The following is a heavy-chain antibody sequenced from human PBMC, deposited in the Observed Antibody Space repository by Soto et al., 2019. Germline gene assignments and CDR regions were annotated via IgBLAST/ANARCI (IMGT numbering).Heavy chain of an antibody. CDR3: ARSNSGSHGNWFDP. V-gene: IGHV3-33*01. CDR1: GFTFSSYG. CDR2: IWYDGSNK. Sequence: PGGSLRHSCAASGFTFSSYGMHWVRQAPGKGLEWVAVIWYDGSNKYYADSVKGRFTISRDNSKNTLYLQMNSLRAEDTAVYYCARSNSGSHGNWFDPWGQGTLVTVSS. J-gene: IGHJ5*02. D-gene: IGHD1-26*01.